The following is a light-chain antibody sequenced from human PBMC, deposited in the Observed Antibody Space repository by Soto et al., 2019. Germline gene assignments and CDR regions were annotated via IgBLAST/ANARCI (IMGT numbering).Light chain of an antibody. CDR3: QHYNSYTIT. J-gene: IGKJ5*01. CDR2: DAS. Sequence: DIQMTQSPSILSASVGDRVTINCRASQSISSWLAWYQQKPGKAPKLLIYDASSLESGVPSRFSGSGSGTEFTLTISSLQPDDFATYYCQHYNSYTITFGQGTRLEI. CDR1: QSISSW. V-gene: IGKV1-5*01.